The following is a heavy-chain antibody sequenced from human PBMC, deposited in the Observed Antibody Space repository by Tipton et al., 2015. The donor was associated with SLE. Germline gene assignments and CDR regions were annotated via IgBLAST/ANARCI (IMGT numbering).Heavy chain of an antibody. CDR1: GFTFSDYY. J-gene: IGHJ4*02. D-gene: IGHD6-6*01. V-gene: IGHV3-11*05. CDR2: ISSSSSYI. CDR3: AKARYSSSGYFDY. Sequence: SLRLSCAASGFTFSDYYMSWIRQASGKGLEWVSSISSSSSYIYYADSVKGRFTISRDNAKNSLYLQMNSLRAEDTALYYCAKARYSSSGYFDYWGQGTLVTVSS.